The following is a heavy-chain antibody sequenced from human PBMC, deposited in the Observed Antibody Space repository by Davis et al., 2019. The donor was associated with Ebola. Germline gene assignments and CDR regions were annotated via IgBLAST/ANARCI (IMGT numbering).Heavy chain of an antibody. CDR3: AHRGGSPTPVDYFDY. CDR2: IYWNDDK. D-gene: IGHD1-26*01. CDR1: GFSLSNARMG. J-gene: IGHJ4*02. V-gene: IGHV2-5*01. Sequence: SGPTLVKPTETLTLTCTVSGFSLSNARMGVSWIRQPPGKALEWLALIYWNDDKRYSPSLKSRLTITKDTSKNQVVLTMTNMDPVDTATYYCAHRGGSPTPVDYFDYWGQGTLVTVSS.